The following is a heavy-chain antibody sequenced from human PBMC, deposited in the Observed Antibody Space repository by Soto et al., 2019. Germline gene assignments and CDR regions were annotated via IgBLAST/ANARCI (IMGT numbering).Heavy chain of an antibody. CDR2: ISYSGYP. V-gene: IGHV4-59*08. D-gene: IGHD2-21*01. J-gene: IGHJ4*02. CDR1: GASISNYY. Sequence: SETLSLTCTVSGASISNYYWSWIRQPPGKELEWIGHISYSGYPDYNPSVNSRVTISADTSKNQFSLKLTSVTAADTAVYYCARHYSSDPFDYWGQGTLVTVSS. CDR3: ARHYSSDPFDY.